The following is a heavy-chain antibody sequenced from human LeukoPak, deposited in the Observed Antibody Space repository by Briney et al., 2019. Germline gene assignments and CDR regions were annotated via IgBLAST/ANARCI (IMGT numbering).Heavy chain of an antibody. J-gene: IGHJ4*02. Sequence: PSETLSLTCTVSGGSISSYYWSWIRQPAGKGLEWIGRTYTSGSTNYNPSLKSRVTISVDTSKNQFSLKLSSVTAADTAVYYCARALRAPNDFWSGYYNNYFDYWGQGTLVTVSS. D-gene: IGHD3-3*01. V-gene: IGHV4-4*07. CDR3: ARALRAPNDFWSGYYNNYFDY. CDR2: TYTSGST. CDR1: GGSISSYY.